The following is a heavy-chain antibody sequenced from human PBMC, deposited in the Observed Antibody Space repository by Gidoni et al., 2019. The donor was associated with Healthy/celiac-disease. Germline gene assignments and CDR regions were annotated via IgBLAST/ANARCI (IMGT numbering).Heavy chain of an antibody. D-gene: IGHD3-16*01. CDR3: ARGAHLLMGEATNLDAFDI. CDR1: GYTFTRYY. J-gene: IGHJ3*02. V-gene: IGHV1-46*01. Sequence: QVQLVQSGAAVKKPGASVQVSCTASGYTFTRYYMHWVRQAPGQGLEWMGIINPSGGSTSYAQKFQGRVTMTRDTSTSTVYMELSSLRSEDTAVYYCARGAHLLMGEATNLDAFDIWGQGTMVTVSS. CDR2: INPSGGST.